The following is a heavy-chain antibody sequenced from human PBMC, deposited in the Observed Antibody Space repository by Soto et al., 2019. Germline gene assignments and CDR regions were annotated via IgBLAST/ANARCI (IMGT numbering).Heavy chain of an antibody. CDR1: GYMFTKSA. Sequence: ASVKVSCKASGYMFTKSAMHWVRQAPGQRLEWMGWISGDSGNTKYSPKLQDRVTITRDTSASTAYMGLSSLRSEDTALYYCARDGVAAGNINFDYWGQRTLVTVS. D-gene: IGHD6-19*01. V-gene: IGHV1-3*01. CDR3: ARDGVAAGNINFDY. J-gene: IGHJ4*01. CDR2: ISGDSGNT.